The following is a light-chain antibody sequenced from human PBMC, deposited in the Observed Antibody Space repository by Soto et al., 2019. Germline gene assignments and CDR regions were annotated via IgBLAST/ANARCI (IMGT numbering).Light chain of an antibody. CDR3: QHSYSDPWT. CDR2: KAS. Sequence: DIQMTQSPSTLSASVGDRVTITCRASQSIRSWLAWYQQKPGKAPKLLIYKASNLESGVPSRFSGSGSGTEFSLTISSLQPDDFATYYCQHSYSDPWTFGQGTKVDI. V-gene: IGKV1-5*03. J-gene: IGKJ1*01. CDR1: QSIRSW.